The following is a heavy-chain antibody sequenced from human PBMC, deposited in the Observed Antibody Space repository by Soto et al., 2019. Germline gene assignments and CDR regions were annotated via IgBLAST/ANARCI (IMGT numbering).Heavy chain of an antibody. V-gene: IGHV3-23*01. CDR2: ISGSGGST. J-gene: IGHJ4*02. CDR1: GFTFSSYA. D-gene: IGHD5-18*01. Sequence: EVQLLESGGGLVQPGGSLRLSCAASGFTFSSYAMSWVRQAPGKGLEWVSAISGSGGSTYYADSVKGRFTISRDNSKNTLYLQMNSLRAEDTAVYYCAKDLRDGYSYGFFFDYWGQGTLVTVSS. CDR3: AKDLRDGYSYGFFFDY.